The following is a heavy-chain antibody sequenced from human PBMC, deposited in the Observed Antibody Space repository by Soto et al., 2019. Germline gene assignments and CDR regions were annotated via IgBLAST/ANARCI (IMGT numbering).Heavy chain of an antibody. V-gene: IGHV3-23*01. CDR3: AKGGWVTEGY. D-gene: IGHD5-18*01. Sequence: EVQLLESGGGLVQPGGSLRLSCAASGFTFSTVAMTWVRQAPGKGLEWVSVISGSGASTYYADSVKGRFTISRDNSKNTVYLQMSSLRAEDTAIYYCAKGGWVTEGYWGQGTLVPVSS. CDR1: GFTFSTVA. CDR2: ISGSGAST. J-gene: IGHJ4*02.